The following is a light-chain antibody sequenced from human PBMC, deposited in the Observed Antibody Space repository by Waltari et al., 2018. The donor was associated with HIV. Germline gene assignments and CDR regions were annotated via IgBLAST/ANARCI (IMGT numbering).Light chain of an antibody. CDR3: AVWDDSLSEYV. CDR2: GSS. CDR1: FSNIGSNT. Sequence: QSVLTQPPSASGAPGQRVTIPCSGSFSNIGSNTVNWYQQLPGTAPRPRIYGSSQRPSGVPDRFSGSRSDTSASLDSSGLHSEDEGDDYCAVWDDSLSEYVFATGTKVFVL. J-gene: IGLJ1*01. V-gene: IGLV1-44*01.